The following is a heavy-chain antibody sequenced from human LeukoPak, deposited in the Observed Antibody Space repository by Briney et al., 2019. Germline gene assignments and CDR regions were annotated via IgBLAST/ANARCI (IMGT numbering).Heavy chain of an antibody. V-gene: IGHV4-59*01. CDR1: GASISSDS. CDR3: ARVGVSAR. CDR2: IHYSGST. Sequence: SETLSLTCTVAGASISSDSWSWIQQPPGKGLEWIGNIHYSGSTNYNPSLRSRVIMSIDTSKNQFSLKLSSVTAADTAVYFCARVGVSARWGQGTLVTVSS. D-gene: IGHD1-26*01. J-gene: IGHJ4*02.